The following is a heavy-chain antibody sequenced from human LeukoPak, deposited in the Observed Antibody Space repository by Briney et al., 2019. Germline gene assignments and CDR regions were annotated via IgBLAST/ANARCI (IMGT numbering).Heavy chain of an antibody. V-gene: IGHV3-23*01. D-gene: IGHD3-9*01. CDR2: ISGSGCST. Sequence: HGGSLSLSCAASGFTFSRYGMSWVRQAPGKGLDWVSAISGSGCSTYYPDSVKGRFTISRDNSKNTLYLQMNSLSAEDTSVYYCANFVGCYDILAGYFNGGLFDYWGQGTLVTVSS. CDR1: GFTFSRYG. CDR3: ANFVGCYDILAGYFNGGLFDY. J-gene: IGHJ4*02.